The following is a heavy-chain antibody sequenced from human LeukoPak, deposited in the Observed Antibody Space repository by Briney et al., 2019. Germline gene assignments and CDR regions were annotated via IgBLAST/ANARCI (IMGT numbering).Heavy chain of an antibody. CDR2: FDPEDGET. CDR3: ASYNEWELSNWFDH. Sequence: WASVTVSCKVSGYTLTELSMHWVRQAPGKGLEWMGGFDPEDGETIYAQKFQGRVTMTEDTSTDTAYMELSSLRSEDTAVYYCASYNEWELSNWFDHWGQGTLVTVSS. CDR1: GYTLTELS. J-gene: IGHJ5*02. V-gene: IGHV1-24*01. D-gene: IGHD1-26*01.